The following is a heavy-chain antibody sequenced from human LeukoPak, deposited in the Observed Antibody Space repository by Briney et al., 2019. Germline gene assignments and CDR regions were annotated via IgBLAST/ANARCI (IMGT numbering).Heavy chain of an antibody. CDR2: ISSGSSTI. CDR3: ARDRYYYDSSGFLYYFDY. Sequence: PGGSLRLSCAASGFTFSDYYMSWIRQAPGKGLEWVSYISSGSSTIYYADSVKGRFTVSRDNGKKSLYLHMNSLRAEDTAVYYCARDRYYYDSSGFLYYFDYWGQGTLVTVSS. D-gene: IGHD3-22*01. J-gene: IGHJ4*02. V-gene: IGHV3-11*04. CDR1: GFTFSDYY.